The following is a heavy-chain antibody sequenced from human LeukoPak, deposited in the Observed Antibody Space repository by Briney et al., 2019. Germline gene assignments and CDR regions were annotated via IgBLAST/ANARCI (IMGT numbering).Heavy chain of an antibody. CDR2: ISISTNTI. CDR3: ARRTGGWFDP. J-gene: IGHJ5*02. V-gene: IGHV3-48*03. Sequence: PGGSLRLPCAASGFTFSSYEMNWVRQAPGKALEWISYISISTNTIYYGDSVKGRFTISRDNAKNSLYLQMNSLRVEDTAVYYCARRTGGWFDPWGQGTLVTVSS. CDR1: GFTFSSYE. D-gene: IGHD1-14*01.